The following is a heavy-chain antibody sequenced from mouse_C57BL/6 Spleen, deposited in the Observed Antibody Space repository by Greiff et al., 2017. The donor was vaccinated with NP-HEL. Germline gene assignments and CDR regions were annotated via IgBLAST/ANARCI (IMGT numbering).Heavy chain of an antibody. CDR2: TFYSGIT. V-gene: IGHV3-3*01. D-gene: IGHD3-2*02. Sequence: EVKLQESGPSLVRPSQTLSLTCTVTGFSINSDCYWIWIRQLPGNKLEYIGYTFYSGITYYNPSLDSRTYITRDTSKNQCSLKLSSVTTEDTATYYCARSYTQDYAMDYWGQGTSVTVSS. J-gene: IGHJ4*01. CDR1: GFSINSDCY. CDR3: ARSYTQDYAMDY.